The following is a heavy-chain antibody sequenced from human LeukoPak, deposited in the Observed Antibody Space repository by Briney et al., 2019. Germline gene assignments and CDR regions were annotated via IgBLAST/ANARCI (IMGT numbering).Heavy chain of an antibody. J-gene: IGHJ4*02. CDR2: INPNSGGT. CDR3: ARVGQDQKYYYDSSGTYDY. Sequence: ASVKVSCKASGYTFTGYYMHWVRQAPGQGLEWMGWINPNSGGTNYAQKFQGRVTMTRDTSISTAYMELSRLRSDDTAVYYCARVGQDQKYYYDSSGTYDYWGQGTLVTVSS. CDR1: GYTFTGYY. D-gene: IGHD3-22*01. V-gene: IGHV1-2*02.